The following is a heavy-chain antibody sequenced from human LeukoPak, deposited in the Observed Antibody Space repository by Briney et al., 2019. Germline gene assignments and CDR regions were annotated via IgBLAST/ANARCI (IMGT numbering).Heavy chain of an antibody. Sequence: PGGSLRLSCAAPGFTFSSYSMNWVRQAPGKGLEWVSSISSSSSYIYYADSVKGRFTISRDNAKNSLYLQMNSLRAEDTAVYYCARVPTYYYDSSGYPVGYFDYWGQGTLVTVSS. D-gene: IGHD3-22*01. CDR3: ARVPTYYYDSSGYPVGYFDY. J-gene: IGHJ4*02. V-gene: IGHV3-21*01. CDR2: ISSSSSYI. CDR1: GFTFSSYS.